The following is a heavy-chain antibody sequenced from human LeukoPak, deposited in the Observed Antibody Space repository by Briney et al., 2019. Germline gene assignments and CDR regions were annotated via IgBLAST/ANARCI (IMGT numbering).Heavy chain of an antibody. CDR3: AKDHWNDGGTHDY. V-gene: IGHV3-23*01. CDR1: GFTFSSYA. Sequence: GGSLRLSCGASGFTFSSYAMSWVRQAPGKGLEWVSAISGSGGSTYYADSVKGRFTISRDNSKNTLYLQMNSLRAEDTAVYYCAKDHWNDGGTHDYWGQGTLVTVSS. J-gene: IGHJ4*02. CDR2: ISGSGGST. D-gene: IGHD1-1*01.